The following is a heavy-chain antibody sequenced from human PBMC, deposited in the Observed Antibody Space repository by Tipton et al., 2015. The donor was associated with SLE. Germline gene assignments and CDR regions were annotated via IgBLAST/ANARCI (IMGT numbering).Heavy chain of an antibody. V-gene: IGHV3-23*01. CDR3: AKEGGWVNDDFDI. Sequence: SLRLSCSGSGFTFSSYAMDWVRQVPGKGLEWISAISGAGGTTYYAGSVKGRFTISRDNSRNTLYLRMDTLRVEDSAIYYCAKEGGWVNDDFDIWGQGTRVFVSS. CDR1: GFTFSSYA. D-gene: IGHD5-12*01. CDR2: ISGAGGTT. J-gene: IGHJ3*02.